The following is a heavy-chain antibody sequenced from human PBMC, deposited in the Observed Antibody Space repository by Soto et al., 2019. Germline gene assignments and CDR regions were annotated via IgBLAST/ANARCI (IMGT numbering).Heavy chain of an antibody. CDR1: GGTFSSYT. Sequence: QVQLVQSGAEVKKPGSSVKVSCKASGGTFSSYTISWVRQAPGQGLEWMGRIIPILGIANYAQKFQGRVTITADKSTCTAYMELSRLRSEDTAVYYCARWAKPGYSYGYGHFDYWGQGTLVTVSS. CDR2: IIPILGIA. CDR3: ARWAKPGYSYGYGHFDY. J-gene: IGHJ4*02. D-gene: IGHD5-18*01. V-gene: IGHV1-69*02.